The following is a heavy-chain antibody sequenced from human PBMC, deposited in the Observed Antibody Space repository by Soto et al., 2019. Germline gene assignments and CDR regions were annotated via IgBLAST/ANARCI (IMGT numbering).Heavy chain of an antibody. CDR3: ARRGGELDYSNYLYYYYYMDV. J-gene: IGHJ6*03. V-gene: IGHV4-39*01. D-gene: IGHD4-4*01. CDR1: GGSISSSSYY. CDR2: IYYSGST. Sequence: SETLSLTCTVSGGSISSSSYYWGWIRQPPGKGLEWIGSIYYSGSTYYNPSLKSRVTISVDTSKNQFSLKLSSVTAADTAVYYCARRGGELDYSNYLYYYYYMDVWGKGTTVTVSS.